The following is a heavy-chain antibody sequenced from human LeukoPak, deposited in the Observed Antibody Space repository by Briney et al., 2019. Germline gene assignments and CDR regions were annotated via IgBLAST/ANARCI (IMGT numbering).Heavy chain of an antibody. V-gene: IGHV3-30*02. J-gene: IGHJ6*03. Sequence: GGSLRLSCAASGFTFSSYGMHWVRQAPGKGLEWVAFIRYDGSNKYYADSVKGRFTISRDNSKNTLYLQMNSLRAEDTAVYYCANLDGTPGYSSSWYPPEVLYYYYYYMDVWGKGTTVTVSS. CDR3: ANLDGTPGYSSSWYPPEVLYYYYYYMDV. CDR2: IRYDGSNK. D-gene: IGHD6-13*01. CDR1: GFTFSSYG.